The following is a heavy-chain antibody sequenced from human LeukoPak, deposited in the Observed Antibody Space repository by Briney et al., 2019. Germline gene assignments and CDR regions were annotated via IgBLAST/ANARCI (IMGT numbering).Heavy chain of an antibody. J-gene: IGHJ6*03. CDR2: INPNSGDA. V-gene: IGHV1-2*06. Sequence: ASVKVSCKASGYTFTGYYMHWVRQAPGQGLEWMGRINPNSGDANYAQKFQRRVTRTRDTSISTAYMELSRLRSDDTAVYYCARGGYSYGSGFDYYYYMDVWGKGTTVTVSS. CDR3: ARGGYSYGSGFDYYYYMDV. CDR1: GYTFTGYY. D-gene: IGHD5-18*01.